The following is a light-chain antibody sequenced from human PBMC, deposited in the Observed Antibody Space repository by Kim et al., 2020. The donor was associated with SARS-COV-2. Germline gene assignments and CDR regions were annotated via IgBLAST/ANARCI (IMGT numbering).Light chain of an antibody. Sequence: SASVGDRVTLTCRASQGISTDLGWYQQKPGKAPKLLIYVASTLQSGVPSRFSGSGSGTDFTLTISSLQPEDFATYYCLQDFNYPWTFGQGTKVEI. J-gene: IGKJ1*01. V-gene: IGKV1-6*01. CDR3: LQDFNYPWT. CDR2: VAS. CDR1: QGISTD.